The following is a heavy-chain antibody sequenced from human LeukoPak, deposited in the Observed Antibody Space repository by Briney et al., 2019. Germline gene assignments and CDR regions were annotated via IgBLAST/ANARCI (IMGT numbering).Heavy chain of an antibody. CDR1: GGSFNDYY. CDR3: ARQNYGAAPLRY. Sequence: SETLSLTCAVYGGSFNDYYWSWIRQPPGKGLEWIGEINHSGSTNYYPSLKSRVSISIDTSKNQFSLKLSSVTAADTAVYYCARQNYGAAPLRYWGQGTLVTVSS. D-gene: IGHD4/OR15-4a*01. J-gene: IGHJ4*02. CDR2: INHSGST. V-gene: IGHV4-34*01.